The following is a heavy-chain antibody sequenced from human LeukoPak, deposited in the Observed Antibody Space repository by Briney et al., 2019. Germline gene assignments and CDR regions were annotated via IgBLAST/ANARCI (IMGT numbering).Heavy chain of an antibody. CDR1: GGSISSRSYF. CDR2: IFYSGDT. Sequence: NPSETLSLTCTVSGGSISSRSYFWGWIRQPPGKGLECIGSIFYSGDTYYNPSLKSRVTISVDTSKNQFSLRLSSVTAADTAVYYCARQRAGPLHYFDYWGQGTLVTVSS. V-gene: IGHV4-39*01. D-gene: IGHD1-26*01. CDR3: ARQRAGPLHYFDY. J-gene: IGHJ4*02.